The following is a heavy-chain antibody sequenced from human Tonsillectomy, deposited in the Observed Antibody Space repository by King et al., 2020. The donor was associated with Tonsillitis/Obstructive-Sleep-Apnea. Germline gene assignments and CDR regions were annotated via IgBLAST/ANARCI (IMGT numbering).Heavy chain of an antibody. CDR2: ISSSSSYI. J-gene: IGHJ3*02. V-gene: IGHV3-21*01. CDR1: GFTFSSYS. CDR3: ARVGVVKDKNNDAFDI. D-gene: IGHD2-21*01. Sequence: QLVQSGGGLVKPGGSLRLSCAASGFTFSSYSMNWVRQAPGKGLEWVSSISSSSSYIYYADSVKGRFTISRDNAKNSLYLQMNSLRAEDTAVYYCARVGVVKDKNNDAFDIWGQGTMVTVSS.